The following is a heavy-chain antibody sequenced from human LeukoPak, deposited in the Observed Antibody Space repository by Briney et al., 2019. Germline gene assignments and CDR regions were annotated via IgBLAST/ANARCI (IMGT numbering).Heavy chain of an antibody. J-gene: IGHJ4*02. V-gene: IGHV2-5*01. CDR3: AHKGRGSGSYNM. CDR1: RFSLSTTGVG. D-gene: IGHD3-10*01. CDR2: NYWNDDK. Sequence: SGPTLVKPTQTLTLTCTFSRFSLSTTGVGVGWIRQSPGKALEWLAVNYWNDDKSYSPSLKSRLTITKDTSKNQVVLIMTNMDPVDTATYYCAHKGRGSGSYNMWGQGTLVTVSS.